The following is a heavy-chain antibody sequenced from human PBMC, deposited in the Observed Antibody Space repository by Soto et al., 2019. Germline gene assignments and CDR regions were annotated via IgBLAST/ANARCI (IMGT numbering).Heavy chain of an antibody. CDR3: AHTKIVVVPAATHNFDY. CDR2: IYWNDDK. Sequence: SGPTLVNPTQTLTLTCTFSGFSLNTSGMGVGWIRQPPGKALEWLALIYWNDDKRYRPSLNSRLTIAKDTSKSQVVLTVPNVDPIDTATYYCAHTKIVVVPAATHNFDYWGQGILVTVSS. CDR1: GFSLNTSGMG. V-gene: IGHV2-5*01. D-gene: IGHD2-2*01. J-gene: IGHJ4*03.